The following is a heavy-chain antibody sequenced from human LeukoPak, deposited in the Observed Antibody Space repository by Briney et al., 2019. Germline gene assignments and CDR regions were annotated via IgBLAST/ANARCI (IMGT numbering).Heavy chain of an antibody. J-gene: IGHJ4*02. D-gene: IGHD3-22*01. CDR2: INPNSGGT. V-gene: IGHV1-2*02. Sequence: ASVKVSCKASGYTFTGYYMHWVRQAPGQGLEWMGWINPNSGGTNYAQKFQGRVTMTRDTSISTAYMELSRLRSDDTAVYYCARVKGSSGYYSPLFDYWGRGTLVTVSS. CDR3: ARVKGSSGYYSPLFDY. CDR1: GYTFTGYY.